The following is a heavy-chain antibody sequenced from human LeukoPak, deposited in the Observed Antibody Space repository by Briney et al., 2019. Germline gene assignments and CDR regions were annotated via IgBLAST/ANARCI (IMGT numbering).Heavy chain of an antibody. CDR1: GESFSDHY. V-gene: IGHV4-34*01. D-gene: IGHD1-14*01. CDR2: IHHGGTT. CDR3: ARRSYNLSWRSNRYYFDY. Sequence: ASEILSLTCAVYGESFSDHYWTWIRQSPGKGLEWIGEIHHGGTTNHNPSFKSRVALSLDTSRNQFSLRLSFVTAADTALYYCARRSYNLSWRSNRYYFDYWGRGTLVTVSS. J-gene: IGHJ4*02.